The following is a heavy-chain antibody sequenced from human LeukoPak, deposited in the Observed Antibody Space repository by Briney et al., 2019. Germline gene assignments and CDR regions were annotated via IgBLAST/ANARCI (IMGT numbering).Heavy chain of an antibody. CDR3: ARVGLYCSSTSCYGRRGWFDP. D-gene: IGHD2-2*01. J-gene: IGHJ5*02. CDR1: GGSFSGYY. V-gene: IGHV4-34*01. Sequence: SGTLSLTCAVYGGSFSGYYWSWIRQPPGKGRGWIGEINHSGSTNYNPSLKSRVTISVDTSKNQFSLKLSSVTAADTAVYYCARVGLYCSSTSCYGRRGWFDPWGQGTLVTVSS. CDR2: INHSGST.